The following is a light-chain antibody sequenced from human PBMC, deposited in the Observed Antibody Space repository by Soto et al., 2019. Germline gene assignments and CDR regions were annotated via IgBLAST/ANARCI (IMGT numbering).Light chain of an antibody. CDR2: NVF. V-gene: IGKV2-30*01. J-gene: IGKJ2*01. CDR1: QSLLFSDGNTY. CDR3: MQGTHWPPYT. Sequence: DVVMTQSPLSLPVTLGQPASISCRSSQSLLFSDGNTYLIWFQQRPGQSPRRLIYNVFNRDYGVPDRFSGSGSGTDFTLTISRVEAEDVGVYYCMQGTHWPPYTFGQGTKLEI.